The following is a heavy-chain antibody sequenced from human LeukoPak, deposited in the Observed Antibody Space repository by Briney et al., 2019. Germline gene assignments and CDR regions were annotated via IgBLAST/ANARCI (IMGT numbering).Heavy chain of an antibody. J-gene: IGHJ4*02. CDR1: GGSFSGYY. Sequence: SETPSLTCAVYGGSFSGYYWSWIRQPPGKGLEWIGEINHSGSTNYNPSLKSRVTISVDTSKNQFSLKLSSVTAADTAVYYCARGGGLFGYWGQGTLVTVSS. CDR2: INHSGST. D-gene: IGHD3-16*01. CDR3: ARGGGLFGY. V-gene: IGHV4-34*01.